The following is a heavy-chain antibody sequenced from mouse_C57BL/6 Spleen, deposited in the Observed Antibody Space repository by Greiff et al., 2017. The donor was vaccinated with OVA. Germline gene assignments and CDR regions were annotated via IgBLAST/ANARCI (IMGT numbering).Heavy chain of an antibody. CDR2: INPGSGGT. CDR1: GYAFTNYL. Sequence: QVQLQQSGAELVRPGTSVKVSCKASGYAFTNYLIEWVKQRPGQGLEWIGVINPGSGGTNYNEKFKGKATLTADKSSSTAYMQLSSLTSEDSAVYFCARGGGGSSGYGFAYWGQGTLVTVSA. J-gene: IGHJ3*01. CDR3: ARGGGGSSGYGFAY. D-gene: IGHD3-2*02. V-gene: IGHV1-54*01.